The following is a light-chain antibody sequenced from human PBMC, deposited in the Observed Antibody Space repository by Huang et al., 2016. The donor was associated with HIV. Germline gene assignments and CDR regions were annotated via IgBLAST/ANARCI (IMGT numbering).Light chain of an antibody. CDR1: QNINTY. CDR2: DSS. J-gene: IGKJ4*01. CDR3: QQRSTWPLT. Sequence: EIVLTQSPVTLSMSPGQRATLSCRASQNINTYLACYQQKPGQAPRLLIYDSSNRATGSPARFRGRGSGTDFTLTISSLEPEDCVVYFCQQRSTWPLTFGGGTTIEIK. V-gene: IGKV3-11*01.